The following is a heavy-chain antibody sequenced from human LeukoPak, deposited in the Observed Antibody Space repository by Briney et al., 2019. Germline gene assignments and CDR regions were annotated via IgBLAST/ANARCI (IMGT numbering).Heavy chain of an antibody. CDR2: ISGGSGYI. CDR1: GFTFSSYS. D-gene: IGHD6-19*01. Sequence: GGSLRLSCAASGFTFSSYSMNWVRQAPGKGLEWVSFISGGSGYIYYADSVKGRFTISRDNAKNSLYLQMNSVRAEDTGVYYCARAIAVAEGYWGQGTLVTVSS. V-gene: IGHV3-21*01. CDR3: ARAIAVAEGY. J-gene: IGHJ4*02.